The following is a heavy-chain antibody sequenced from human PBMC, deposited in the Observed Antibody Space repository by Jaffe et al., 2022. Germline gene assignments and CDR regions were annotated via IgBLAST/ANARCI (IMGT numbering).Heavy chain of an antibody. D-gene: IGHD5-18*01. V-gene: IGHV4-59*01. J-gene: IGHJ5*02. CDR2: IYYSGST. CDR3: ARVTNGRGGYSYGWFDP. CDR1: GGSISSYY. Sequence: QVQLQESGPGLVKPSETLSLTCTVSGGSISSYYWSWIRQPPGKGLEWIGYIYYSGSTNYNPSLKSRVTISVDTSKNQFSLKLSSVTAADTAVYYCARVTNGRGGYSYGWFDPWGQGTLVTVSS.